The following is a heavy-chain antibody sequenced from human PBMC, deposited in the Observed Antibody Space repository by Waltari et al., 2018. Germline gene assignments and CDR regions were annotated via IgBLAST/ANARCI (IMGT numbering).Heavy chain of an antibody. CDR2: IIPILGIA. CDR1: FSSYT. CDR3: ARPLYYDSVELWY. Sequence: FSSYTISWVRQAPGQGLEWMGRIIPILGIANYAQKFQGRVTITADKSTSTAYMELSSLRSEDTAVYYCARPLYYDSVELWYWGQGTLVTVSS. J-gene: IGHJ4*02. V-gene: IGHV1-69*02. D-gene: IGHD3-22*01.